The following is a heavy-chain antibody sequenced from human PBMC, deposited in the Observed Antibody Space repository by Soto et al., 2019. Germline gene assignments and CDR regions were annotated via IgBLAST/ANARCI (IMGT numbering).Heavy chain of an antibody. CDR3: ASNLYYYDSSGYSNPYFDY. CDR1: GYTFSGHW. V-gene: IGHV5-10-1*01. J-gene: IGHJ4*02. Sequence: GESLKISCKTSGYTFSGHWISWVRQVPGRGLQWMGNIDPSDSYINYNPAFRGHVTFSVDKSSSTAYLHWSSLRAEDTAVYYCASNLYYYDSSGYSNPYFDYWGQGTLVTVSS. CDR2: IDPSDSYI. D-gene: IGHD3-22*01.